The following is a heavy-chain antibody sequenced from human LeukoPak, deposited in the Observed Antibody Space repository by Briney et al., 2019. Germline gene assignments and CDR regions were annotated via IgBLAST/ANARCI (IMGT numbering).Heavy chain of an antibody. CDR3: VPLPIAVAGTHLLDY. Sequence: PGGSLRPSCSASGFTFSTYAMHWVRPAPGKGLEYVSAISSYGGSTYYADSVKGRFTISRDNSKNTLYLQMSSLRAEDTAVYYCVPLPIAVAGTHLLDYWGQGTLVTVSS. J-gene: IGHJ4*02. CDR2: ISSYGGST. D-gene: IGHD6-19*01. V-gene: IGHV3-64D*09. CDR1: GFTFSTYA.